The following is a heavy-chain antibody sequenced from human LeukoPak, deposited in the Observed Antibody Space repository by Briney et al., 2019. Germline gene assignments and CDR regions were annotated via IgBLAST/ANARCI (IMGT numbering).Heavy chain of an antibody. CDR1: GYTFTSYA. D-gene: IGHD3-22*01. CDR2: IIPIFGTA. CDR3: ARWGSGYYDY. J-gene: IGHJ4*02. Sequence: ASVKVSCKASGYTFTSYAMNWVRQAPGQGLEWMGGIIPIFGTANYAQKFQGRVTITADESTSTAYMELSSLRSEDTAVYYCARWGSGYYDYWGQGTLVTVSS. V-gene: IGHV1-69*13.